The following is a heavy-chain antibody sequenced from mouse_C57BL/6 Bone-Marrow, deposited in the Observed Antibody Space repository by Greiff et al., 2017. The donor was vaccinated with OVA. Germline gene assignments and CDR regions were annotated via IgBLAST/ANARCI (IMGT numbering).Heavy chain of an antibody. Sequence: QVQLQQPGAELVRPGSSVKLSCKASGYTFTSYWMDWVKQRPGQGLEWIGNIYPSDSETHYNQKFKDKATLTVDKSSSTAYMQLSSLTSEDSAVYYCARITTVRRGTFDYWGQGTTLTVSS. V-gene: IGHV1-61*01. J-gene: IGHJ2*01. CDR3: ARITTVRRGTFDY. CDR1: GYTFTSYW. D-gene: IGHD1-1*01. CDR2: IYPSDSET.